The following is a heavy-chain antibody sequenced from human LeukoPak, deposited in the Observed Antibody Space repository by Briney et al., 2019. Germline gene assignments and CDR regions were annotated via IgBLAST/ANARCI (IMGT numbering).Heavy chain of an antibody. J-gene: IGHJ4*02. V-gene: IGHV3-30-3*01. CDR1: GFTFSSYA. CDR2: ISYDGSNK. Sequence: GGSLRLSCAASGFTFSSYAMHWVRQAPGKGLEWVAVISYDGSNKYYADSVKGRFTISRDNSKNTLYLQMNSLGAEDTAVYYCARDTEREYSYGYYFDYWGQETLATVSS. D-gene: IGHD5-18*01. CDR3: ARDTEREYSYGYYFDY.